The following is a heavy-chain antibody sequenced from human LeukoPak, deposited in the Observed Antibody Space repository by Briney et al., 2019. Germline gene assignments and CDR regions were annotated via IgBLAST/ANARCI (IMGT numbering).Heavy chain of an antibody. Sequence: GGPLRLSCAASGFTFSSYSMNWVRQAPGKGLEWVSSISSSSSYIYYADSVKGRFTISRDNAKNSLYLQMNSLRAEDTAVYYCARGYYGSGSYYSYNWFDPWGQGTLVTVSS. V-gene: IGHV3-21*01. CDR2: ISSSSSYI. D-gene: IGHD3-10*01. CDR1: GFTFSSYS. CDR3: ARGYYGSGSYYSYNWFDP. J-gene: IGHJ5*02.